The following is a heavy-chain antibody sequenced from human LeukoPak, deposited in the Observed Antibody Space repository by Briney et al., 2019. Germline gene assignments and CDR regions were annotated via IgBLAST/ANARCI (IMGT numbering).Heavy chain of an antibody. Sequence: GGSLRLSCAASGFIFRNYWLAWVRQVPGKGLEWVANINQDGSERNYVDSLRGRFTISRDNDKNSLSLQMNSLRVEDTAVYYCARDRALYDSRRGYYYTEDDYWGQGTLVIVSS. CDR3: ARDRALYDSRRGYYYTEDDY. V-gene: IGHV3-7*01. CDR2: INQDGSER. J-gene: IGHJ4*02. D-gene: IGHD3-22*01. CDR1: GFIFRNYW.